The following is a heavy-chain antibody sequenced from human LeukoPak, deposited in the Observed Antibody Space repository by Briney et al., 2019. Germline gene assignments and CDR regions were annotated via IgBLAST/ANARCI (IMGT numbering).Heavy chain of an antibody. Sequence: TSETLSLTCTVSGGSISSSSYYWGWIRQPPGKGLEWIGSIYYSGSTYYNPSLKSRVTTSVDTSKNQFSLKLSSVTAADTAVYCCARHMTTVTLDYWGQGTLVTVSS. V-gene: IGHV4-39*01. CDR3: ARHMTTVTLDY. CDR1: GGSISSSSYY. D-gene: IGHD4-17*01. J-gene: IGHJ4*02. CDR2: IYYSGST.